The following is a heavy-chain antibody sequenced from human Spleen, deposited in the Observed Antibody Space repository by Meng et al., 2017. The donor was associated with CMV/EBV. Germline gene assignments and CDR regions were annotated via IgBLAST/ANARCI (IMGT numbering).Heavy chain of an antibody. V-gene: IGHV3-33*06. CDR3: AKRGGYCSSTSCLPDY. J-gene: IGHJ4*02. D-gene: IGHD2-2*01. CDR1: GFTFSSYG. CDR2: IWYDGSNK. Sequence: SGFTFSSYGMHWVRQDPGKGLEWVAVIWYDGSNKYYADSVKGRFTISRDNSKNTLYLQMNSLRAEDTAVYYCAKRGGYCSSTSCLPDYWGQGTLVTVSS.